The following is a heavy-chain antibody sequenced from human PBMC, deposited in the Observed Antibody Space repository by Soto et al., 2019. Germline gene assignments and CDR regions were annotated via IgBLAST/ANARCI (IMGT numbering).Heavy chain of an antibody. J-gene: IGHJ4*02. CDR1: GGSLSGATYS. CDR3: ARSREFDY. CDR2: IFPGGTT. Sequence: SETLSLTCGVSGGSLSGATYSWNWIRQPPGKGLEWIGYIFPGGTTYYNPSLKSRVTISIDVSKNQFSLSLRSLTAADTAVYYCARSREFDYWSQGTLVTVSS. V-gene: IGHV4-30-2*01.